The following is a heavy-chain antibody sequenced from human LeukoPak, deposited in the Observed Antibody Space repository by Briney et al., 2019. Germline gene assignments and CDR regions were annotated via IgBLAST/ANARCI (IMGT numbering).Heavy chain of an antibody. D-gene: IGHD2-2*01. J-gene: IGHJ6*02. CDR3: ARSEYTTSLIDYYFYHGMDV. V-gene: IGHV3-74*01. Sequence: GGSLRLSCAASGFTFSSYWMHWVRQAPGKGLVWVSRINSDGSSTSYADSVKGRFTISRDNAKNTLYLQMNSLRAEDTAVYYCARSEYTTSLIDYYFYHGMDVWGQGTTVIVSS. CDR2: INSDGSST. CDR1: GFTFSSYW.